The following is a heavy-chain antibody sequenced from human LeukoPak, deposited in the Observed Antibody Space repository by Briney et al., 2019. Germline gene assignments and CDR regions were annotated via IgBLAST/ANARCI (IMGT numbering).Heavy chain of an antibody. J-gene: IGHJ4*02. D-gene: IGHD4-17*01. Sequence: GGSLRLSCAASGFTFSSYSMNWVRQAPGKGLEWVSSISSSSSYIYYADSVKGRFTISRGNAKNSLYLQMNSLRAEDTAVYYCAREPSNYGDHYFDYWGQGTLVTVSS. CDR2: ISSSSSYI. CDR1: GFTFSSYS. V-gene: IGHV3-21*01. CDR3: AREPSNYGDHYFDY.